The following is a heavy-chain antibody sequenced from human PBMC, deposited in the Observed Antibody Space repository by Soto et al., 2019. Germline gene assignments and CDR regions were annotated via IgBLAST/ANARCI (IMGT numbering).Heavy chain of an antibody. CDR1: GGLFSSYP. Sequence: QEQLVQSGAEVKKPGSSVKVSCKASGGLFSSYPISWVRQVPGQGLEWMGGIIPVFQTAYYTQRFQGSVTITADESTNTACMDLSSLSSEDTAVYFCARGGSGYTWFNEFWGQGTLVTVSS. V-gene: IGHV1-69*01. J-gene: IGHJ4*02. CDR3: ARGGSGYTWFNEF. CDR2: IIPVFQTA. D-gene: IGHD3-22*01.